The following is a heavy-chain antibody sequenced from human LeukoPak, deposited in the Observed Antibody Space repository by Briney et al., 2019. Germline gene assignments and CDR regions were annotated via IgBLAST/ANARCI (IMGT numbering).Heavy chain of an antibody. CDR2: IYYSGST. Sequence: PSQTLSLTCTVSGCSISSGGYYWRWIRQHPGKGLEWIGYIYYSGSTYYNPSLKSRVTISVDTSKNQFSLKLSSVTAADTAVYYCARARDSSGLHDAFDIWGQGTMVTISS. CDR1: GCSISSGGYY. CDR3: ARARDSSGLHDAFDI. J-gene: IGHJ3*02. V-gene: IGHV4-31*03. D-gene: IGHD3-22*01.